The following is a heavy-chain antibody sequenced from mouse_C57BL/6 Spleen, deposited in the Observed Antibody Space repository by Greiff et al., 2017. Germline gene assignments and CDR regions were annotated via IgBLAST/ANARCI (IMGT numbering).Heavy chain of an antibody. Sequence: LMESGAELVRPGSSVKLSCKDSYFAFMASAMHWVKQRPGHGLEWIGSFTMYSDANEYSEHFKGKATLTANTSSTTDYIELSSLTSEDSAVYYCARTTVVAHYAMDYWGQGTSVTVSS. D-gene: IGHD1-1*01. CDR3: ARTTVVAHYAMDY. CDR2: FTMYSDAN. V-gene: IGHV1-49*01. J-gene: IGHJ4*01. CDR1: YFAFMASA.